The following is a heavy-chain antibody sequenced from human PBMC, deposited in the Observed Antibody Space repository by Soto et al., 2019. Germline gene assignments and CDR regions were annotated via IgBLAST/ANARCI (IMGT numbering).Heavy chain of an antibody. CDR3: AGSGWYYYYYGMDV. CDR2: IIPIFGTA. V-gene: IGHV1-69*13. J-gene: IGHJ6*02. D-gene: IGHD6-19*01. Sequence: SVKVSCKASGGTFSSYAISWVRQAPGQGLEWMGGIIPIFGTANYAQKFQGRVTITADESTSTAYMELSSLRSEDTAVYYCAGSGWYYYYYGMDVWGQGTTVTVSS. CDR1: GGTFSSYA.